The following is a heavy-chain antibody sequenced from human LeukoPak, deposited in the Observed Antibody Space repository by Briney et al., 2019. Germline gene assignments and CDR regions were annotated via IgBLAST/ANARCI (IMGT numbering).Heavy chain of an antibody. CDR3: ARDRDVVVIAAPGY. D-gene: IGHD2-15*01. CDR2: ISGSNGNT. J-gene: IGHJ4*02. Sequence: ASVTVSCKGFDYTFTNYGVSWVRQARGQGLEWIGWISGSNGNTNYAQKFQGRVTMTTDTSTRTAYMELRSLRSDDTALYYCARDRDVVVIAAPGYWGQGTLVTVSS. V-gene: IGHV1-18*01. CDR1: DYTFTNYG.